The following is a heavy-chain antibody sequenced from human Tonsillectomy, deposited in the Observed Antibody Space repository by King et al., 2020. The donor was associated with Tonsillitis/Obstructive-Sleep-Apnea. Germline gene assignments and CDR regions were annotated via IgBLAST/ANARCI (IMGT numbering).Heavy chain of an antibody. CDR2: IYYSGST. V-gene: IGHV4-59*01. CDR1: GGSISSYY. Sequence: VQLQESGPGLVKPSETLSLTCTVSGGSISSYYWSWIRQPPGKGLEWIGYIYYSGSTNYNPSLQSRVTISVDTSKNQFTLKLRSVTAADTAVYYCARVGYDNWFDPWGQGTLVTVSS. CDR3: ARVGYDNWFDP. J-gene: IGHJ5*02. D-gene: IGHD1-1*01.